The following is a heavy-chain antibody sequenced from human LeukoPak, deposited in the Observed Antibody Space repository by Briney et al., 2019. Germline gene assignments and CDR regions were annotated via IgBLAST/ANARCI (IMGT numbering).Heavy chain of an antibody. CDR2: IKQDGSEK. Sequence: SGGSLRLSCAACGFTFSSYWMSWVRQAPGKGLEWVANIKQDGSEKYYVDSAKGRFTISRDNAKNSLYLQMNSLRAEDTAVYYCARDFSVPASAYWGQGTLVTVSS. D-gene: IGHD2-2*01. CDR3: ARDFSVPASAY. V-gene: IGHV3-7*01. J-gene: IGHJ4*02. CDR1: GFTFSSYW.